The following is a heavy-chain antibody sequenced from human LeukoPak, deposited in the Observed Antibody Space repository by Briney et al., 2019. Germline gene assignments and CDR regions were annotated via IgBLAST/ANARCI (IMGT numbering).Heavy chain of an antibody. Sequence: KSSETLSLTCTVSGGSISSSSYYWGWIRQPPGKGLEWIGSIYYSGSTYYNPSLKSRVTISVDTSKNQFSLKLSSVTAADTAVYYCARYSYGYNWFDPWGQGTLVTVSS. CDR2: IYYSGST. V-gene: IGHV4-39*01. CDR1: GGSISSSSYY. D-gene: IGHD5-18*01. J-gene: IGHJ5*02. CDR3: ARYSYGYNWFDP.